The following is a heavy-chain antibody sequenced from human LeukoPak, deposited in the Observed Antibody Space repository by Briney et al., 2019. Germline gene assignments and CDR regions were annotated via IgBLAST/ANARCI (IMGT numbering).Heavy chain of an antibody. V-gene: IGHV3-7*01. D-gene: IGHD1-1*01. CDR2: IKQDGSEK. Sequence: GGSLRLSCAASGFTFSSYAMSWVRQAPGKGLEWVANIKQDGSEKYYVDSVKGRFTISRDNAKNSLYLQMNSLRAEDTAVYYCARSQAFARTYYFDYWGQGTLVTVSS. CDR3: ARSQAFARTYYFDY. J-gene: IGHJ4*02. CDR1: GFTFSSYA.